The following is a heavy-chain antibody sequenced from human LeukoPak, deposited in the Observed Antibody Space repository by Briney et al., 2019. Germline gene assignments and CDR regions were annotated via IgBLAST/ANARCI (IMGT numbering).Heavy chain of an antibody. J-gene: IGHJ4*02. V-gene: IGHV3-53*01. CDR1: GFTVSSNY. CDR3: ARDIMGYYYDSSGYYDY. CDR2: IYSGGST. D-gene: IGHD3-22*01. Sequence: GGSLRLSCAASGFTVSSNYTSWVRQAPGKGLEWVSVIYSGGSTYYADSVKGRFTISRDNSKNTLYLQMNSLRAEDTAVYYCARDIMGYYYDSSGYYDYWGQGTLVTVSS.